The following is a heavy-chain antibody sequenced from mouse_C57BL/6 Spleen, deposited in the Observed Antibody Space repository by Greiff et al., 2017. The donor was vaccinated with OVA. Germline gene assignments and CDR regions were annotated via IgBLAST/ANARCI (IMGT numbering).Heavy chain of an antibody. CDR2: ISDGGSYT. CDR1: GFTFSSYA. V-gene: IGHV5-4*03. D-gene: IGHD3-2*02. J-gene: IGHJ2*01. CDR3: ARKGSGLGFDY. Sequence: EVKLVESGGGLVKPGGSLKLSCAASGFTFSSYAMSWVRQTPEKRLEWVATISDGGSYTYYPDNVKGRFTISRDNAKNNLYLQMSHLKSEDTAMDYCARKGSGLGFDYWGQGTTLTVSS.